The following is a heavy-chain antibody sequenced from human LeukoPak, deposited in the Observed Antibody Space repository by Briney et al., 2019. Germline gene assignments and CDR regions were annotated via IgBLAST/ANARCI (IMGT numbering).Heavy chain of an antibody. CDR1: GFTFSSYE. V-gene: IGHV3-48*03. CDR3: ARPLSSGSPQGLPTSPHLDY. Sequence: GGSLRLSCAASGFTFSSYEMNWVRQAPGKGLEWVSYISSSGSTIYYADSVKGRFTISRDNAKNSLYLQMTSLRAEDTAVYYCARPLSSGSPQGLPTSPHLDYWGQGTLVTVSS. CDR2: ISSSGSTI. J-gene: IGHJ4*02. D-gene: IGHD3-10*01.